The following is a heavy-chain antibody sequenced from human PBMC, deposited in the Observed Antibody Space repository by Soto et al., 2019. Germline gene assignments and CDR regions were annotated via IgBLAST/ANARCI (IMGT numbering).Heavy chain of an antibody. CDR3: ARPSGSYGDYAWSLKY. Sequence: QVQLVQSGAEVKKPGASVKVSCKASGYTFTGYSVGWVRQAPGQVLEWMGWISAYNGNTNYAQKFQDRLTMTTDASTSTAYMELRSLRSDDTAVYYCARPSGSYGDYAWSLKYWGQGTLVTVSS. V-gene: IGHV1-18*01. J-gene: IGHJ4*02. CDR1: GYTFTGYS. CDR2: ISAYNGNT. D-gene: IGHD4-17*01.